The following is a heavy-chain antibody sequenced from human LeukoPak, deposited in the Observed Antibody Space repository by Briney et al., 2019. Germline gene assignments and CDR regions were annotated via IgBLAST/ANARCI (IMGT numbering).Heavy chain of an antibody. V-gene: IGHV3-48*02. Sequence: GGSLRLSCAASGFTFSSYSMNWVRQAPGKGLEWVSYISSSSSTIYYADSVKGRFTISRDNAKNSLYLQMNSLRDEDTAVYYCARGSRRGYSYGGYWFDPWGQGTLVTVSS. D-gene: IGHD5-18*01. J-gene: IGHJ5*02. CDR2: ISSSSSTI. CDR1: GFTFSSYS. CDR3: ARGSRRGYSYGGYWFDP.